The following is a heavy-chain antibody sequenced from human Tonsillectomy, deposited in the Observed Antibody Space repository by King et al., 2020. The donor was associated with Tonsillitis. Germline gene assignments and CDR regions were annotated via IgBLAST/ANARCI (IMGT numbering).Heavy chain of an antibody. CDR3: ARGYAAGTSYY. Sequence: EVQLVESGGILVQPGGSLRLSCAVSEIPFSSHSMNWVRQAPGKGLEWLSKIDSSGNTIYYGDSVRGQFTISRDNVKSSLFLQMNSLRAEDTAVYYCARGYAAGTSYYWGQGTLVTVSS. J-gene: IGHJ4*02. V-gene: IGHV3-48*01. CDR2: IDSSGNTI. CDR1: EIPFSSHS. D-gene: IGHD3-10*01.